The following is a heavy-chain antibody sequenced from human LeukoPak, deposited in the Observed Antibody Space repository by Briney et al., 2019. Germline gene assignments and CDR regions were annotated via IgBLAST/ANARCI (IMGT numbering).Heavy chain of an antibody. CDR3: ARDPEGHGYYFDY. V-gene: IGHV4-4*07. CDR1: GGSTSNYF. CDR2: THTSGST. Sequence: SETLSLTCTVSGGSTSNYFCTWLRQSAGKGLEWIGRTHTSGSTNYNPSLKSRVSMSVDTSKNQFSLKLSSVTAADTAVYYCARDPEGHGYYFDYWGQGAPVTVSS. J-gene: IGHJ4*02. D-gene: IGHD3-3*01.